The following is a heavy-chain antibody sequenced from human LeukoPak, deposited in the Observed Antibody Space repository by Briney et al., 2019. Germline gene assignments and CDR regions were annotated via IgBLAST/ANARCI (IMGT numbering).Heavy chain of an antibody. J-gene: IGHJ4*02. D-gene: IGHD1-26*01. CDR3: ARAGYSGSYYRLLPLDY. Sequence: ASETLSLTCTVSGGSISSYYWSWIRQPPGKGLEWIGYIYYSGSTNYNPSLKSRVTISVDTSKNQSSLKLSSVTAADTAVYYCARAGYSGSYYRLLPLDYWGQGTLVSVSS. CDR2: IYYSGST. CDR1: GGSISSYY. V-gene: IGHV4-59*01.